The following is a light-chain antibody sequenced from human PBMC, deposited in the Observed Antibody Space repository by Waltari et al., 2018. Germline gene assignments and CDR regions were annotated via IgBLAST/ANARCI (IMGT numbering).Light chain of an antibody. V-gene: IGKV1-27*01. CDR2: DAS. J-gene: IGKJ1*01. Sequence: DIQMTQSPSSLSASVGDRVTITCRARQGISVYLAWYQQKPGKVPHLLIYDASTLQSGVPSRFSGSGSGTDFTLTISSLQPEDVATYYCQNYNDAPRTFGQGTKVEIK. CDR1: QGISVY. CDR3: QNYNDAPRT.